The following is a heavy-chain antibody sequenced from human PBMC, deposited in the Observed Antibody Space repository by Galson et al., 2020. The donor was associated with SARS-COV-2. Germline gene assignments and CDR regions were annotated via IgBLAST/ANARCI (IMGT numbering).Heavy chain of an antibody. CDR2: IDWEDDT. CDR1: GFSLSASAMC. V-gene: IGHV2-70*01. J-gene: IGHJ6*02. CDR3: ARVPRTVSGDFYGMYV. Sequence: SGPTLVKPTQTLTLTCTFSGFSLSASAMCVTWIRQPPGKALEWLALIDWEDDTYYSASLQTRLTISKDTSKNQVFLTMTNMAPVDTATYYCARVPRTVSGDFYGMYVWGQGTTVTVSS. D-gene: IGHD6-19*01.